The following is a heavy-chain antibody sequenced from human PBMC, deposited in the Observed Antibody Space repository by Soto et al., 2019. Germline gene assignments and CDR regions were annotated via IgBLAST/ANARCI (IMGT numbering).Heavy chain of an antibody. CDR2: ISYDGSNK. J-gene: IGHJ6*02. D-gene: IGHD2-15*01. CDR3: ARGSLDGPPLYGMDV. Sequence: GGSLRLSCAASGFTFSSYAMHWVRQAPGKGLEWVAVISYDGSNKYYADSVKGRFTISRDNSKNTLYLQMNSLRAEDTAVYYCARGSLDGPPLYGMDVWGQGTTVTVSS. V-gene: IGHV3-30-3*01. CDR1: GFTFSSYA.